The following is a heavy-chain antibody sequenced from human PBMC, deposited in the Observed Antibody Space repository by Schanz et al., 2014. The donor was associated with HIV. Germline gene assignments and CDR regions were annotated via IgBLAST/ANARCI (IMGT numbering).Heavy chain of an antibody. Sequence: QVQVVQSGAELKKPGSSVRVSCKTSGGTFSNYAVSWVRQAPGQGLQWMGVINTNGGGTSDTLQGRVIITRDTSTRTVYMYLSNLRFEDSAVYYCAREKMDTGGLDVWGQGTTVTVSS. J-gene: IGHJ6*02. CDR2: INTNGGGT. CDR1: GGTFSNYA. CDR3: AREKMDTGGLDV. V-gene: IGHV1-46*01.